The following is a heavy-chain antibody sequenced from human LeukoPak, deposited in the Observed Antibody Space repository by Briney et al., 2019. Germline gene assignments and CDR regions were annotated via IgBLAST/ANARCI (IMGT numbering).Heavy chain of an antibody. CDR2: ISSSSSYI. J-gene: IGHJ4*02. CDR3: ARGDRDLYCSSTSCYPVL. V-gene: IGHV3-21*01. CDR1: GFTFSSYS. Sequence: PGGSLRLSCVASGFTFSSYSMNWVRQAPGKGLEWVSSISSSSSYIYYADSVEGRFTISRDNAKNSLYLQMSSLRAEDTAVYYCARGDRDLYCSSTSCYPVLGGQGTLVTVSS. D-gene: IGHD2-2*01.